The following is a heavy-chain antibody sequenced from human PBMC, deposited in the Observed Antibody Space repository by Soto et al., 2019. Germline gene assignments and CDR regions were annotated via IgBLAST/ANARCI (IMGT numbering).Heavy chain of an antibody. Sequence: QITLKESVPTLVKPTHTLTLTCTFSGFSLSTSGVGVGWIRQPPGKALEWLALIYWDDDKRYSTSLKSRLTITKDTSKNQVVLTMNNMDPVDTSTYYCAHSSSDYDILTGTLSPSSDLWGQGTMGTVS. D-gene: IGHD3-9*01. CDR1: GFSLSTSGVG. V-gene: IGHV2-5*02. CDR3: AHSSSDYDILTGTLSPSSDL. J-gene: IGHJ3*01. CDR2: IYWDDDK.